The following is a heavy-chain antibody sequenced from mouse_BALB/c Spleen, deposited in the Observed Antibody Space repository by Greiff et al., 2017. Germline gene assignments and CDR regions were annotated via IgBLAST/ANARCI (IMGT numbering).Heavy chain of an antibody. CDR1: GYTFTDYY. J-gene: IGHJ1*01. CDR2: IYPGSGNT. Sequence: VQRVESGPELVKPGASVKISCKASGYTFTDYYINWVKQKPGQGLEWIGWIYPGSGNTKYNEKFKGKATLTVDTSSSTAYMQLSSLTSEDTAVYFCARSSRYWYFDVWGAGTTVTVSS. V-gene: IGHV1-84*02. CDR3: ARSSRYWYFDV.